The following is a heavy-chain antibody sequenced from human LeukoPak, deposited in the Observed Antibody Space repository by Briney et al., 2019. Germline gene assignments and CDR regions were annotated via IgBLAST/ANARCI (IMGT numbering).Heavy chain of an antibody. D-gene: IGHD2-15*01. Sequence: GGSLRLSXAASGFTFSSHWMSWVRQAPGKGLEWVANINQGGSEKNYVDSVKGRFTISRDNAKNSLYLQMNSLRAEDTAIYYCARDHVVDGLVFDYWGQGTLVTVSS. CDR1: GFTFSSHW. J-gene: IGHJ4*02. V-gene: IGHV3-7*01. CDR3: ARDHVVDGLVFDY. CDR2: INQGGSEK.